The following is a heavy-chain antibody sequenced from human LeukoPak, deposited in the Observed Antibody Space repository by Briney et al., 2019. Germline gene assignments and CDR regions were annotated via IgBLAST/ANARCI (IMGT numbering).Heavy chain of an antibody. CDR3: ARAIHDFWSGSFDY. J-gene: IGHJ4*02. Sequence: PGGSLRLSCAASGFTFSNFPLHWVRQAPGKGLEWVATISSEERNKYYADSVKGRFTISRDNSKNTLYLQMNSLRPEDTAVYYCARAIHDFWSGSFDYWGQGTLATVSS. CDR1: GFTFSNFP. D-gene: IGHD3-3*01. V-gene: IGHV3-30*01. CDR2: ISSEERNK.